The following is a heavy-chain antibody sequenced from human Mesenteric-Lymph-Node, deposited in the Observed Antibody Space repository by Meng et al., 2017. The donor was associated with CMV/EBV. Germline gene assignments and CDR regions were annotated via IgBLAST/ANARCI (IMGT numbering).Heavy chain of an antibody. J-gene: IGHJ5*02. CDR2: IYYSGST. V-gene: IGHV4-39*01. CDR3: ARHAAAAPSDP. CDR1: GGSISSSSYY. Sequence: SETLSLTCTVSGGSISSSSYYWGWIRQPPGKGLEWIGSIYYSGSTYYNPSLKSRVTISVDTSKNQFSLKLTSVTVADTAVYYCARHAAAAPSDPWGQGTLVTVSS. D-gene: IGHD6-13*01.